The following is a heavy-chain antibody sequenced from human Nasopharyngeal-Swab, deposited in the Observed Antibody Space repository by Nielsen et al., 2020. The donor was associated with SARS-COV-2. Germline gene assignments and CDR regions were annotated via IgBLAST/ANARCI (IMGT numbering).Heavy chain of an antibody. D-gene: IGHD3-10*01. CDR3: TRTAEHAMVRGGLYGMDV. V-gene: IGHV3-49*03. J-gene: IGHJ6*02. CDR1: GFTFGDYA. CDR2: IRSKLYGGTT. Sequence: GESLEISCTGSGFTFGDYAMSWFRQAPGKGLEWVGFIRSKLYGGTTEYAASVKGRFTISRDDSKSIAYLQMNSLKTEDTAVYYCTRTAEHAMVRGGLYGMDVWGQGTTVTVSS.